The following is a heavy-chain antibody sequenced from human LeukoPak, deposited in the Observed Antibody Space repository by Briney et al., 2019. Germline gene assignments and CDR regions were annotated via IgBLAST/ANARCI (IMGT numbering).Heavy chain of an antibody. CDR1: GFTFSSYW. D-gene: IGHD2-2*01. CDR2: INSDGSST. J-gene: IGHJ6*02. Sequence: GGSLRLSCAASGFTFSSYWMNWVRQAPGKGLVWVSRINSDGSSTSYADSVKGRFTIPRDNAKNTLYLQMNSLRAEDTAVYYCASGAYCSSTSCHALRYYYYGMDVWGQGTTVTVSS. V-gene: IGHV3-74*01. CDR3: ASGAYCSSTSCHALRYYYYGMDV.